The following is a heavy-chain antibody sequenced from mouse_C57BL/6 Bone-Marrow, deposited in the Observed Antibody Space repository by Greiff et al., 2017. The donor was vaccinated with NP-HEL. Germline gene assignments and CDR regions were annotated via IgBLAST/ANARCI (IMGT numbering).Heavy chain of an antibody. Sequence: QVQLQQSGPELVKPGASVKISCKASGYAFSSSWMNWVKQRPGKGLEWIGRIYPGDGDTNYNGKFKGKATLTADKSSSTAYMQLSSLTSEDSAVYFCARPNLGGAMDYWGQGTSVTVSS. CDR1: GYAFSSSW. CDR3: ARPNLGGAMDY. V-gene: IGHV1-82*01. J-gene: IGHJ4*01. CDR2: IYPGDGDT.